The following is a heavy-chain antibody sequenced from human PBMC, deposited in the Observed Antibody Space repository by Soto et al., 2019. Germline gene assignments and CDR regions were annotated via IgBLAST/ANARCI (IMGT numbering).Heavy chain of an antibody. CDR1: GGSFSGYY. CDR3: ARDLDAYNPPVDY. J-gene: IGHJ4*02. D-gene: IGHD1-1*01. V-gene: IGHV4-34*01. CDR2: INHSGST. Sequence: PSETLSLTCAVYGGSFSGYYWSWIRQPPGKGLEWIGEINHSGSTNYNPSLKSRVTISVDTSKNQFSLKLSSVTAADTAVYYCARDLDAYNPPVDYWGQGTLVTVSS.